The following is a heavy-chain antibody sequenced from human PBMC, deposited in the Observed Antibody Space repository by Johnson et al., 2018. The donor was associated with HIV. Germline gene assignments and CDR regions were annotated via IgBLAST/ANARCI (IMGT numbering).Heavy chain of an antibody. J-gene: IGHJ3*02. V-gene: IGHV3-7*01. CDR3: ARDLGGISAFEI. CDR2: IKQDGSEK. Sequence: VQLVESGGGLVQPGGSLRLSCGASGFTFSSYWMSWVRQAPGKGLEWVANIKQDGSEKYYVDSVKGRFTISRDNAKNSLYLQMNSLRAEDTAVYYCARDLGGISAFEIWGQGTMVTVSS. CDR1: GFTFSSYW. D-gene: IGHD6-13*01.